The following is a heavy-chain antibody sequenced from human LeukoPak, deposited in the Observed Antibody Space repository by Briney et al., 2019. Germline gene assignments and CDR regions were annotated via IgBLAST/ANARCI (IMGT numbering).Heavy chain of an antibody. Sequence: GASVKVSCKASGYTFTGYYMHWVRQAPGQGLEWMGWINPNGGGTNYAQKFQGRVTMTRDTSISTAYMELSRLRSDDTAVYYCARGSAAGTFIFDYWGQGTLVTVSS. V-gene: IGHV1-2*02. D-gene: IGHD6-13*01. CDR2: INPNGGGT. J-gene: IGHJ4*02. CDR1: GYTFTGYY. CDR3: ARGSAAGTFIFDY.